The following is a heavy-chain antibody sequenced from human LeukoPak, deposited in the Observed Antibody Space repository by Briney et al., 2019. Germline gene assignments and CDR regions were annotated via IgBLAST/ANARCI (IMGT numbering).Heavy chain of an antibody. CDR1: GYTFTSYG. CDR2: ISAYNGNT. V-gene: IGHV1-18*01. CDR3: ARSLVDGYSYGYGLGY. J-gene: IGHJ4*02. D-gene: IGHD5-18*01. Sequence: ASVKVSCKASGYTFTSYGISWVRQAPGQGLEWMGWISAYNGNTNYAQKLQGRVTMTTDTSTSTAYMELRSLRSDDTAVYYCARSLVDGYSYGYGLGYWGQGTLVTVSS.